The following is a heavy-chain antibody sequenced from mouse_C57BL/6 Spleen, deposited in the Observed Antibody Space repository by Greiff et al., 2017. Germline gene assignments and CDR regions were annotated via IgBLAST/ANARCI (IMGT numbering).Heavy chain of an antibody. CDR1: GYTFTNYW. Sequence: VQLQQSGAELVRPGTSVKMSCKASGYTFTNYWIGWAKQRPGHGLEWIGDIYPGGGYTNYNEKFQGKATLTADQSSRPAYMQFSSLTSEDSAFYSGSRSAGDCSGGFAYWGQGTLVTVSA. CDR3: SRSAGDCSGGFAY. J-gene: IGHJ3*01. CDR2: IYPGGGYT. V-gene: IGHV1-63*01. D-gene: IGHD1-1*01.